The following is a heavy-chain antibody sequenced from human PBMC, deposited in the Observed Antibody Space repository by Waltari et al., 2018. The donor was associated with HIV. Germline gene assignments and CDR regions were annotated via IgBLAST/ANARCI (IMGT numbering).Heavy chain of an antibody. V-gene: IGHV3-49*03. CDR2: IRSKPYGGTR. J-gene: IGHJ4*02. D-gene: IGHD2-21*02. CDR3: ARGVNLRCTGDCYSAY. Sequence: EVHLVESGGGLVQPGRSLRLSCKASGFNFGAYAVTWFRQAPGKGLDWVAFIRSKPYGGTREYAASVKGRFTISRDDSKNIAFLQMDSLKIEDTAVYYCARGVNLRCTGDCYSAYWGQGTLVTVSS. CDR1: GFNFGAYA.